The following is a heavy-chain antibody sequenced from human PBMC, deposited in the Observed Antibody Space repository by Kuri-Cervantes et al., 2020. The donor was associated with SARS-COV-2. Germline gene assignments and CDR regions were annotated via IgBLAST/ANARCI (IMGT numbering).Heavy chain of an antibody. CDR2: PSTSAAII. CDR3: AGESGTPLSLSYYYYMDV. CDR1: GFTFSDYL. J-gene: IGHJ6*03. Sequence: GESLKISCAASGFTFSDYLMTLIRQAPGKGLEWVSYPSTSAAIINYADSVKGRFTISTDNAENSLYLQMNSLRAEDTAVYYCAGESGTPLSLSYYYYMDVWGKGTTVTVSS. V-gene: IGHV3-11*04. D-gene: IGHD1-14*01.